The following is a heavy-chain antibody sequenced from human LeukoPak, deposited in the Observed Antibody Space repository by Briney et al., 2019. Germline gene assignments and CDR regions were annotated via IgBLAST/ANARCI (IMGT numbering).Heavy chain of an antibody. J-gene: IGHJ5*02. D-gene: IGHD3-9*01. Sequence: SETLSLTCTVSGGSISSSSYYWGWIRQPPGKGLEWIGSIYYSGSTYYNPSLKSRVTMSVDTSKNQFSLKLSSVTAADTAVYYCARGFDILTGQDNWFDPWGQGTLVTVSS. V-gene: IGHV4-39*07. CDR2: IYYSGST. CDR1: GGSISSSSYY. CDR3: ARGFDILTGQDNWFDP.